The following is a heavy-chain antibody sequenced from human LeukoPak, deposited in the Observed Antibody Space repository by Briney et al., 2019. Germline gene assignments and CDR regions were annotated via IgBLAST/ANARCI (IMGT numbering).Heavy chain of an antibody. CDR2: IIPILGIA. D-gene: IGHD3-9*01. CDR1: GGTFSSYA. Sequence: SVKVSCKASGGTFSSYAISWVRQAPGQGLEWMGRIIPILGIANYAQKFQGRVTITADKSTSTAYMELSSLRSEDTAVYYCARGTYFGWLLPGPFDYWGQGTLVTVSS. J-gene: IGHJ4*02. V-gene: IGHV1-69*04. CDR3: ARGTYFGWLLPGPFDY.